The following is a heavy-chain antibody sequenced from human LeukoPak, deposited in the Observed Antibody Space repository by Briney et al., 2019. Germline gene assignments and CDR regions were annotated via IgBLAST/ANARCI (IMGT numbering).Heavy chain of an antibody. CDR1: GYTFTGYY. J-gene: IGHJ5*02. Sequence: ASVKVSCKASGYTFTGYYMHWVRQAPGQGLEWMGRINPNSGGTNYAQKFQGRVTMTRDTSISTAYMELSRLRSDGTAVYYCARSYYDSSGYRFDPWGQGTLVTVSS. CDR3: ARSYYDSSGYRFDP. V-gene: IGHV1-2*06. D-gene: IGHD3-22*01. CDR2: INPNSGGT.